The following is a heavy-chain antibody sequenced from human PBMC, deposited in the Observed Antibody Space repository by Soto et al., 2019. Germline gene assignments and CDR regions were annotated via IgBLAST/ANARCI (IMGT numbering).Heavy chain of an antibody. CDR3: ARDGHYSSSLAI. D-gene: IGHD6-6*01. Sequence: QLQLQESGPGLVKPSETLSLTCTVSGGSISSSSYYWGWIRQPPGKGLEWIGSIYYSGSTYYNPSLKSRVTISVDTSKNQFSLKLSSVTAADTAVYYCARDGHYSSSLAIWGQGTMVTVSS. J-gene: IGHJ3*02. V-gene: IGHV4-39*02. CDR2: IYYSGST. CDR1: GGSISSSSYY.